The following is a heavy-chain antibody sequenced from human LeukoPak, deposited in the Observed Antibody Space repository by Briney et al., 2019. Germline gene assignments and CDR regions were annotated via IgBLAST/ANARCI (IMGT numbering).Heavy chain of an antibody. Sequence: ASVKVSCKASGYTFTGYYMHWVRQAPGQGLEWMGWINPNSGGTNYAQKFQGRVTMTRDTSISTAYMELSRLRSDDTVVYYCAITYDILTGYPLYWFDPWGQGTLVTVSS. V-gene: IGHV1-2*02. J-gene: IGHJ5*02. CDR2: INPNSGGT. CDR1: GYTFTGYY. D-gene: IGHD3-9*01. CDR3: AITYDILTGYPLYWFDP.